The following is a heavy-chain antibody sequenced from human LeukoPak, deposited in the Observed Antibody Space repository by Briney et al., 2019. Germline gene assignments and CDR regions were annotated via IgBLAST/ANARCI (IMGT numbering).Heavy chain of an antibody. CDR2: IWYDGGNI. Sequence: GGSLRLSCAASGFSFSVYGMHWVRQAPGKGLEWVAAIWYDGGNIHYEESVKGRFSISRDNSKNTLYLQMCTLRAEDTAVYHCARDVAWSGHYNWVPYYYYYIDVSGRGTTVTVFS. D-gene: IGHD3-3*01. V-gene: IGHV3-33*01. CDR1: GFSFSVYG. J-gene: IGHJ6*03. CDR3: ARDVAWSGHYNWVPYYYYYIDV.